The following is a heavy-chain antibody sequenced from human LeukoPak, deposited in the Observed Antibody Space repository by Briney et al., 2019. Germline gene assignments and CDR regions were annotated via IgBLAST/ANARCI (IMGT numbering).Heavy chain of an antibody. V-gene: IGHV4-59*01. CDR3: ARTRVPAAPNFDY. Sequence: SETLSLTCTVPGGSISNYYWNWIRQPPGKGLEWIGYAYYSGSTNYNPSLESRVTISLDTSKNQFSLKLTSVTAADTAVYYCARTRVPAAPNFDYWGQGTLVTVSS. CDR2: AYYSGST. CDR1: GGSISNYY. D-gene: IGHD2-2*01. J-gene: IGHJ4*02.